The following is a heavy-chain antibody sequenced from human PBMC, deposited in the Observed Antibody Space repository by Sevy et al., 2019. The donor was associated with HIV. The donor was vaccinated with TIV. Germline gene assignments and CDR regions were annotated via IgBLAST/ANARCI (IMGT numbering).Heavy chain of an antibody. Sequence: SETLSLTCTVSGGSITSLYWNWIRQPPGKGLEWIANIYYNGHINYNPSLKSRVTFSLDTCKNQFSLGLSSVTAADTAMYYCAGENAWGRGYSWGQGTLVTVSS. V-gene: IGHV4-59*11. CDR3: AGENAWGRGYS. CDR1: GGSITSLY. CDR2: IYYNGHI. D-gene: IGHD1-26*01. J-gene: IGHJ4*02.